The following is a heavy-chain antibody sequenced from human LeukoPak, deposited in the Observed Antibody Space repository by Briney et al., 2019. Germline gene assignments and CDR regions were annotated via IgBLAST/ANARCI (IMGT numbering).Heavy chain of an antibody. Sequence: GRSLRLSCAASGFTFSSYAMHWVRQAPGKGLEWVAVISYDGSNKYYADSVKGRFTISRDNSKNTLYLQMNSLTSEDTAVYYCSKDSSSGSSYYFHGMEVWGQGTTVTVSS. V-gene: IGHV3-30-3*02. J-gene: IGHJ6*02. CDR3: SKDSSSGSSYYFHGMEV. D-gene: IGHD3-10*01. CDR1: GFTFSSYA. CDR2: ISYDGSNK.